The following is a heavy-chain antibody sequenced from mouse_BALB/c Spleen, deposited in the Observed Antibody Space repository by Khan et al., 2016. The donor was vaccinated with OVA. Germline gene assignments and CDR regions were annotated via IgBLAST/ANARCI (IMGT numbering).Heavy chain of an antibody. CDR1: GYTFTSYW. D-gene: IGHD1-1*01. CDR3: VNHGSSSAWFTY. J-gene: IGHJ3*01. CDR2: INPSTDYT. Sequence: VQLQESGAELVKPGASVKMSCKASGYTFTSYWMHWVKQRPGQGLEWIGYINPSTDYTEYNQKFKDKATLTVDKSSSTAYMQLTSLTSEDSAVYYCVNHGSSSAWFTYWGQGTLVTVSA. V-gene: IGHV1-7*01.